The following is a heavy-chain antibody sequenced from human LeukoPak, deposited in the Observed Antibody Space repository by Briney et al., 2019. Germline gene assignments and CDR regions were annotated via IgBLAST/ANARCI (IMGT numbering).Heavy chain of an antibody. CDR2: ISGSGGST. Sequence: KPGGSLRLSCAASGFTFSDYYMSWIRQAPGKGLEWVSAISGSGGSTYYADSVKGRFTISRDNSKNTLYLQMNSLRAEDTAVYYCAKVAAAGTLVLVGIDYWGQGTLVTVSS. D-gene: IGHD6-13*01. V-gene: IGHV3-23*01. CDR1: GFTFSDYY. J-gene: IGHJ4*02. CDR3: AKVAAAGTLVLVGIDY.